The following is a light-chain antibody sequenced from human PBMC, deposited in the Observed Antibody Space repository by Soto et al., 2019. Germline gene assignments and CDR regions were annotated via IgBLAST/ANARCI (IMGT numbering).Light chain of an antibody. CDR1: NSDVGSYNL. J-gene: IGLJ1*01. V-gene: IGLV2-23*02. CDR3: FSYAGDSVYV. CDR2: EVT. Sequence: QSALTQPASVSGSPRQSITISCTGTNSDVGSYNLVSWFQQHPGKAPKLVIYEVTKRPSGVSDRFSGSKSGNTASLTISGLQDEDEADYYCFSYAGDSVYVFGTGTKLTVL.